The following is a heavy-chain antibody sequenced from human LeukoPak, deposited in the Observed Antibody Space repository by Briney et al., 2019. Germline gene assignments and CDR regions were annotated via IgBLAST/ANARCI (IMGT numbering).Heavy chain of an antibody. D-gene: IGHD2-15*01. J-gene: IGHJ4*02. V-gene: IGHV1-2*02. CDR1: GYTFTDYY. CDR2: INPDSGAT. Sequence: ASVKVSCKASGYTFTDYYVYWVRQAPGQGLEWLGWINPDSGATNFAQRFQGRVTMTRDTSVNTAHMELNNLRSDDTAVYYCARDLCHGGSCFHFDSWGQGTLVTVSS. CDR3: ARDLCHGGSCFHFDS.